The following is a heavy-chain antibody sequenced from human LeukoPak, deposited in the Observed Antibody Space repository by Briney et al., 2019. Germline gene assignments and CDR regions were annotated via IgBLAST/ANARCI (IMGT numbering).Heavy chain of an antibody. V-gene: IGHV3-23*01. J-gene: IGHJ4*02. CDR1: GFTFSSYA. CDR2: IGGSGATT. Sequence: GGSLRLSCAASGFTFSSYAMSWVRQAPGKGLEWVSSIGGSGATTFYADSVKGRFTISRDSSKNTLCLQLNSLRAEDTAVYYCAKVRDTGGYWHQAFDYWGQGTLVTVSS. D-gene: IGHD3-22*01. CDR3: AKVRDTGGYWHQAFDY.